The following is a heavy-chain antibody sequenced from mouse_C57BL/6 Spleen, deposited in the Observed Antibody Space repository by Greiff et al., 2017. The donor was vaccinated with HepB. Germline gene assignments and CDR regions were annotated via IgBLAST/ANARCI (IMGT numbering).Heavy chain of an antibody. V-gene: IGHV1-64*01. CDR2: IHPNSGST. D-gene: IGHD1-1*01. J-gene: IGHJ1*03. Sequence: VQLQQSGAELVKPGASVKLSCKASGYTFTSYWMHWVKQRPGQGLEWIGMIHPNSGSTNYNEKFKSKATLTVDKSSSTAYMQLSSLTSEDSAVYYCAREDYYGSSYWYFDVWGTGTTVTVSS. CDR3: AREDYYGSSYWYFDV. CDR1: GYTFTSYW.